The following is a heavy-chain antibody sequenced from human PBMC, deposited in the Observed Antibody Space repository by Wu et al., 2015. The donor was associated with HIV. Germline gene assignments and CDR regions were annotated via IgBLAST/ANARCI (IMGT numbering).Heavy chain of an antibody. D-gene: IGHD3-10*01. V-gene: IGHV1-8*01. Sequence: QVQLVQSGAEVKKPGASVKVSCQASGYTITTYDFNWVRQAPGQGLEWMGWMNSNNGKTGYGQKFQGRVAMTRNISTRTAYMELSGLKSEDTAVYYCVTSYSGSGSYPTFYYYYAMDVWGQGTTVTVSS. J-gene: IGHJ6*02. CDR1: GYTITTYD. CDR2: MNSNNGKT. CDR3: VTSYSGSGSYPTFYYYYAMDV.